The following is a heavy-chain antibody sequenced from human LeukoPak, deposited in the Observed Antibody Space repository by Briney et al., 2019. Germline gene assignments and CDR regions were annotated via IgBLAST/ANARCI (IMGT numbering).Heavy chain of an antibody. CDR3: AKAIVVVPAAEDY. D-gene: IGHD2-2*01. V-gene: IGHV3-23*01. CDR2: ISGSGGST. J-gene: IGHJ4*02. CDR1: RFTFSSYA. Sequence: GGSLRLSCAASRFTFSSYAMSWVRQAPGKGLEWVSAISGSGGSTYYADSVKGRFTISRDNSKNTLYLQMNSLRAEDTAVYYCAKAIVVVPAAEDYWGQGTLVTVSS.